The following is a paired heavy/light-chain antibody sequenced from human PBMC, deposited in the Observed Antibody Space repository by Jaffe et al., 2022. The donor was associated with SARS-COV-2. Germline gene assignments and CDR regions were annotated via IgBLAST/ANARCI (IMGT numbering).Heavy chain of an antibody. V-gene: IGHV4-31*03. J-gene: IGHJ6*02. D-gene: IGHD2-2*01. CDR1: GGSISSGGYY. CDR2: IYYSGST. CDR3: ARDWVVVVPAATRDYYYYYGMDV. Sequence: QVQLQESGPGLVKPSQTLSLTCTVSGGSISSGGYYWSWIRQHPGKGLEWIGYIYYSGSTYYNPSLKSRVTISVDTSKNQFSLKLSSVTAADTAVYYCARDWVVVVPAATRDYYYYYGMDVWGQGTTVTVSS.
Light chain of an antibody. CDR3: AAWDDSLNGRWV. CDR1: SSNIGSNT. Sequence: QSVLTQPPSASGTPGQRVTISCSGSSSNIGSNTVNWYQQLPGTAPKLLIYSNNQRPSGVPDRFSGSKSGTSASLAISGLQSEDEADYYCAAWDDSLNGRWVFGGGTKLTVL. J-gene: IGLJ3*02. CDR2: SNN. V-gene: IGLV1-44*01.